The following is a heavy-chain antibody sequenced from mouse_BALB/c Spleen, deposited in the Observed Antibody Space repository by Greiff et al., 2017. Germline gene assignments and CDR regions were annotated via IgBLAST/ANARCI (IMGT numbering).Heavy chain of an antibody. CDR2: IWGDGST. J-gene: IGHJ4*01. CDR1: GFSLTGYG. Sequence: VKLQESGPGLVAPSQSLSITCTVSGFSLTGYGVNWVRQPPGKGLEWLGMIWGDGSTDYNSALKSRLSISKDNSKSQVFLKMNSLQTDDTARYYCAREGEYGNYVLGMDYWGQGTSVTVSS. D-gene: IGHD2-1*01. V-gene: IGHV2-6-7*01. CDR3: AREGEYGNYVLGMDY.